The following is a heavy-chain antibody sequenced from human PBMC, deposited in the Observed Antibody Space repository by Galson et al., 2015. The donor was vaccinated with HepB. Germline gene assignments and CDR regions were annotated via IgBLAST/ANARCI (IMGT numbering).Heavy chain of an antibody. CDR3: AKDQGPLSLLRFLEWLSYGFDY. J-gene: IGHJ4*02. V-gene: IGHV3-23*01. CDR1: GFTFSSYA. CDR2: ISGSGGST. D-gene: IGHD3-3*01. Sequence: SLRLSCAASGFTFSSYAMSWVRQAPGKGLEWVSAISGSGGSTYYADSVKGRFTISRDNSKNTLYLQMNSLRAEDTAVYYCAKDQGPLSLLRFLEWLSYGFDYWGQGTLVTVSS.